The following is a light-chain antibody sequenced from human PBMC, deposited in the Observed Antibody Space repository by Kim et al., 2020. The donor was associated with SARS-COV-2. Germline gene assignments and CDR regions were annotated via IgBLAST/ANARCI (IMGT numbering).Light chain of an antibody. Sequence: PGEPAALCGGASRSVSANLAWCEQRPGQAPRLRNYGASAGATGIPARFSGSGSRTEFTLTISRLQSEGCGIYYCQQYNYGVSFGGGTQVDIK. CDR2: GAS. CDR3: QQYNYGVS. CDR1: RSVSAN. V-gene: IGKV3-15*01. J-gene: IGKJ4*01.